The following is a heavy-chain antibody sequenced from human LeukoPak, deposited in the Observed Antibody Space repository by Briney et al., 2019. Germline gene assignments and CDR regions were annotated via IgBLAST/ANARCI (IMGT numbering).Heavy chain of an antibody. CDR2: ISYDGSNK. CDR1: GFTFSSYG. D-gene: IGHD4-23*01. CDR3: AKDGGGSKFDY. V-gene: IGHV3-30*18. J-gene: IGHJ4*02. Sequence: GGSLRLSCAASGFTFSSYGMHWVRQAPGKGLEWVAVISYDGSNKYYADSVKGRFTISRDNSKNTLYLQMNSLRAEDTAVYYCAKDGGGSKFDYWGQGTLVTVSS.